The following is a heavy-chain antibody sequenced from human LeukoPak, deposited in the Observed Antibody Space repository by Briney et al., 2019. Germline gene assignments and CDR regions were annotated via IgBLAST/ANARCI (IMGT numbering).Heavy chain of an antibody. CDR1: GGSISSSSYY. Sequence: SETLSLTCTVSGGSISSSSYYWGWIRQPPGKGLEWIGSIYYSGSTYYNPSLKSRVTISVDTSKNQFSLKLSSVTAADTAVYYCARALDYDYYDSSGYYWFDPWGQGTLVTVSS. V-gene: IGHV4-39*01. CDR3: ARALDYDYYDSSGYYWFDP. CDR2: IYYSGST. D-gene: IGHD3-22*01. J-gene: IGHJ5*02.